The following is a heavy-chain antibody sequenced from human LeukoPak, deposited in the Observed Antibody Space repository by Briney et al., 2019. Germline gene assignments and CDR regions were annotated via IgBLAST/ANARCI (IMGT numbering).Heavy chain of an antibody. V-gene: IGHV1-69*13. J-gene: IGHJ4*02. CDR3: AGGGYDFWSGYPSRYFDY. Sequence: SVKVSCKASGYTFSSYGISWVRQAPGQGLEWMGGIIPIFGTANYAQKFQGRVTITADESTSTAYMELSSLRSEDTAVYYCAGGGYDFWSGYPSRYFDYWGQGTLVTVSS. CDR2: IIPIFGTA. CDR1: GYTFSSYG. D-gene: IGHD3-3*01.